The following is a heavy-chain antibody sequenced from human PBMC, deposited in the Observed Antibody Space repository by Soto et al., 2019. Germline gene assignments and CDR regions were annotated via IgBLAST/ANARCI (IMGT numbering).Heavy chain of an antibody. CDR2: ISAYNGDT. Sequence: GQLVQSGAEVKKPGASVKVSCKASGYTFTSYGITWVRQAPGQGLEWMGWISAYNGDTNYAQKVQGRVTMTTDTSTSTVYMELNILKSDDTAVYFCARDQEYSTSGLYWFDLWGQGTLVTVSS. J-gene: IGHJ5*02. CDR3: ARDQEYSTSGLYWFDL. V-gene: IGHV1-18*04. D-gene: IGHD6-6*01. CDR1: GYTFTSYG.